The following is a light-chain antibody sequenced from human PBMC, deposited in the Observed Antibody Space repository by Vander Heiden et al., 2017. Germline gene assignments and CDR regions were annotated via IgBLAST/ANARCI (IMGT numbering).Light chain of an antibody. Sequence: QSVLTQPPSVSGTPGQMVIISCSGSRSKIGRSAVTWYQQFPGAAPKLLIYRHNQRPSGVPDRISGSKSGTTATLAIIRLQSSDEADYYCSAWDVSLSGRMFGGGTKLTVL. CDR1: RSKIGRSA. CDR3: SAWDVSLSGRM. CDR2: RHN. V-gene: IGLV1-44*01. J-gene: IGLJ3*02.